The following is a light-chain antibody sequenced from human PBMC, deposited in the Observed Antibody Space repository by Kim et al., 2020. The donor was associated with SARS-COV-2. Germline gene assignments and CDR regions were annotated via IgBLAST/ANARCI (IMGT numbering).Light chain of an antibody. CDR2: GKN. Sequence: ALGRTVRITCQGDSLRSFYGSWYQQRPGPAPILVIYGKNKRPSGIPDRFSGSNSGNRASLTITGAQAEDEADYYCSSRDTSGNHRVFGGGTQLTVL. V-gene: IGLV3-19*01. J-gene: IGLJ3*02. CDR1: SLRSFY. CDR3: SSRDTSGNHRV.